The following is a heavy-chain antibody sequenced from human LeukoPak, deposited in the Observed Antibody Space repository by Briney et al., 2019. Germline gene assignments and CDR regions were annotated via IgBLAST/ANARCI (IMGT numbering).Heavy chain of an antibody. CDR2: ISGSGVST. Sequence: GGSLRLSCAASGFTFSSYVMTWVRQAPGRGLEWVSGISGSGVSTYYADSVKGRFTISRDNSKNTLYLQINSLRAEDTAIYYCAKGASSGWFLYWFDPWGQGTLVTVSS. CDR3: AKGASSGWFLYWFDP. V-gene: IGHV3-23*01. J-gene: IGHJ5*02. D-gene: IGHD6-19*01. CDR1: GFTFSSYV.